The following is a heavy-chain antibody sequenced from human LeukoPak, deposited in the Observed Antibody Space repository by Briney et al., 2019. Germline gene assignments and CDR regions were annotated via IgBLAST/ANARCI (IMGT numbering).Heavy chain of an antibody. D-gene: IGHD6-6*01. CDR2: ISYDGSNK. Sequence: GGSLRLSCAASGFTFSSYAMHWVRQAPGKGLEWVAVISYDGSNKYYADSVRGRFTISRDNSKNTLYLQMNSLRAEDTAVYYCARGVETARPTRYYYYYMDVWGKGTTVTVSS. CDR3: ARGVETARPTRYYYYYMDV. V-gene: IGHV3-30-3*01. CDR1: GFTFSSYA. J-gene: IGHJ6*03.